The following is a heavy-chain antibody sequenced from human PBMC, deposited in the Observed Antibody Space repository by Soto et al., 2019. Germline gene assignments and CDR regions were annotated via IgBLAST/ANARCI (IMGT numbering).Heavy chain of an antibody. J-gene: IGHJ6*03. CDR2: INHSGST. V-gene: IGHV4-34*01. Sequence: ASETLSLTCAVYGGSFSGYYWSWIRQPPGKGLEWIGEINHSGSTNYNPSLKSRVTISVDTSKNQFSLKLSSVTAADTAVYYCARQPPETYSSSHYYYYMDVWGKGPTVTVSS. CDR1: GGSFSGYY. D-gene: IGHD6-6*01. CDR3: ARQPPETYSSSHYYYYMDV.